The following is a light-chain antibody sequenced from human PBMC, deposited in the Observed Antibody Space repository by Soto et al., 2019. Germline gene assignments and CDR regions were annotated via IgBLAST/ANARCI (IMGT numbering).Light chain of an antibody. J-gene: IGLJ1*01. Sequence: QSSLTQPASFSGSPGQSITISCTGTISDVGSYNLVSWYQQHPGKAPKLMIYEGSKLPSGVSNRFSGSKSGNTASLTISGLQAEDEADYYCCSYAGSSTYVFGTGTKVTVL. CDR2: EGS. CDR3: CSYAGSSTYV. CDR1: ISDVGSYNL. V-gene: IGLV2-23*01.